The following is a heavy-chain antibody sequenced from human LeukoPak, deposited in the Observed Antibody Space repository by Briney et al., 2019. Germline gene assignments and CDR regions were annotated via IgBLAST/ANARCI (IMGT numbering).Heavy chain of an antibody. CDR2: INPYGGAT. CDR1: GYNLTDYY. V-gene: IGHV1-2*02. CDR3: ASFYVP. J-gene: IGHJ5*02. D-gene: IGHD2/OR15-2a*01. Sequence: ASVKVSCKALGYNLTDYYFHWVRQAPGQGLEWMGKINPYGGATNYAQKFQGRVAMTRGASIYTVYMELSRLTSDDTALYYCASFYVPWGQGTLVTVSS.